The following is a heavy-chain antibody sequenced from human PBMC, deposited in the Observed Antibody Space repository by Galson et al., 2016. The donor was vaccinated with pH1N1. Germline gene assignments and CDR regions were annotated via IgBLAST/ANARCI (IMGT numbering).Heavy chain of an antibody. CDR2: IKQDGSDQ. D-gene: IGHD2-8*02. V-gene: IGHV3-7*01. CDR3: IREYWSLYH. J-gene: IGHJ5*02. CDR1: GFTFTDFW. Sequence: SLRLSCAASGFTFTDFWMTWVRQPPGRGLEWVANIKQDGSDQNYVDSVKGRFTISRDNAKNSPYLQMDSLGAEDTAVYYCIREYWSLYHWGQGTLVTVST.